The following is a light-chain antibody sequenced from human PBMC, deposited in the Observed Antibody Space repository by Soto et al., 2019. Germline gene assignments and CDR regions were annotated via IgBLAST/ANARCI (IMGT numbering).Light chain of an antibody. CDR2: GAS. J-gene: IGKJ5*01. V-gene: IGKV3D-15*01. CDR1: QSISDT. CDR3: QQRNVGPPVT. Sequence: EIVMTQSPATLSVSPGGRATLSCRASQSISDTLAWYQQKPGQAPRLLISGASSRATGIPDRFSGSGSGTDFTLTISSLQPEDFAVYFCQQRNVGPPVTFGQGTRLEIK.